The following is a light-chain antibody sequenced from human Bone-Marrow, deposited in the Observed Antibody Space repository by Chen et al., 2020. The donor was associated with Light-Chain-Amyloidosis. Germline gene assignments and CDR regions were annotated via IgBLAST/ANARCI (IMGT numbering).Light chain of an antibody. CDR3: QRYGV. CDR1: QSISNS. CDR2: DAS. J-gene: IGKJ4*01. Sequence: IVLTQSPGTLSFSPGERATLSCRASQSISNSLAWYQQKPGQAPRLLIYDASSRATGIPVRFSGSGSGTDFTLTISRLEPEDIAVYYCQRYGVFGGGTKVEIK. V-gene: IGKV3-20*01.